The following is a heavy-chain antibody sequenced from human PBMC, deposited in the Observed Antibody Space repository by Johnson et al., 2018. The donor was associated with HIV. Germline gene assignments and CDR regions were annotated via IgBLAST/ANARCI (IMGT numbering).Heavy chain of an antibody. D-gene: IGHD2-15*01. CDR2: MWYDGSNK. V-gene: IGHV3-30*02. J-gene: IGHJ3*02. Sequence: QVQLVESGGGVVRPGGSLRLSCAASGFTFSDYYMSWIRQAPGKGLEWVAVMWYDGSNKYYADSVKGRFTISRDHSKNTLYLQMHSLRSEDTAVYYCAKDPGGGYCSGGSCYWGAFDIWGQGTMVTVSS. CDR1: GFTFSDYY. CDR3: AKDPGGGYCSGGSCYWGAFDI.